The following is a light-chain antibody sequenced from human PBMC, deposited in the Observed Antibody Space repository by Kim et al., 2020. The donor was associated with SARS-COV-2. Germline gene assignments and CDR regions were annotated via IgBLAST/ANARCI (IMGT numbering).Light chain of an antibody. CDR1: QSVKNY. J-gene: IGKJ1*01. Sequence: VSPGERATHSCRDSQSVKNYVVWYQHKPGQAPRVLIYGASTRATGVPVRFSGSGSGTEFTLTISSLQSEDFGIYYCQQYNNWPRTFGQGTKVDIK. V-gene: IGKV3-15*01. CDR2: GAS. CDR3: QQYNNWPRT.